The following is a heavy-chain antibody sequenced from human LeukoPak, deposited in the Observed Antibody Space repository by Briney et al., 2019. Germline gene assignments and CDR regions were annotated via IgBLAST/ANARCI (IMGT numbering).Heavy chain of an antibody. D-gene: IGHD3-3*01. CDR1: GFTLSSCA. CDR3: AKAADFWSGTDY. Sequence: GGSLRLSCAASGFTLSSCAMSWVRQDPGKGLEWVSAISGSGGSTDYADSVKGRFTISRDNSKNTLYLQMNSLRAEDTAVYYCAKAADFWSGTDYWGQGTLVNVSS. J-gene: IGHJ4*02. V-gene: IGHV3-23*01. CDR2: ISGSGGST.